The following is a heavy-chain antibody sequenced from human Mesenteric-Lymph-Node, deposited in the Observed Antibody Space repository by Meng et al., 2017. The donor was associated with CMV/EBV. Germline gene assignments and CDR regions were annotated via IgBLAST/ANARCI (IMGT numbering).Heavy chain of an antibody. D-gene: IGHD2-2*01. V-gene: IGHV4-39*07. CDR2: IYYSGST. Sequence: SETLSLTCTVSGGSISSSSYYWGWICQPPGKGLEWIGSIYYSGSTYYNPSLKSRVTISVDTSKNQFSLKLSSVTAADTAVYYCARYDDIVVVPAAKRLDAFDIWGQGTMVTVSS. CDR3: ARYDDIVVVPAAKRLDAFDI. CDR1: GGSISSSSYY. J-gene: IGHJ3*02.